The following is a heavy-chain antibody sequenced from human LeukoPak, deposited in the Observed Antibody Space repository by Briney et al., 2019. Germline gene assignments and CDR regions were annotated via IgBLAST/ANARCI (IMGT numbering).Heavy chain of an antibody. V-gene: IGHV4-34*01. CDR2: INHSGST. CDR3: ARPHYGSGSLDS. D-gene: IGHD3-10*01. J-gene: IGHJ4*02. CDR1: GGSFGGHY. Sequence: SETLSLTCAVYGGSFGGHYWTWIRQPPGKGLEWIGEINHSGSTTYNPSLNNRVTISVDTSKNQFSLKLTSVTAADTAVYYCARPHYGSGSLDSWGQGTLVTVSS.